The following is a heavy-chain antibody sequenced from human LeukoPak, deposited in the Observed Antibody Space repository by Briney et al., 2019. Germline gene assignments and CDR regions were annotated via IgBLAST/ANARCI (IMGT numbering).Heavy chain of an antibody. Sequence: PGGSLRLSCAASGFTFSSYWMSWVRQAPGKGLEWVANIKQDGSEKYYVDSVKGRFTISRDNAKNSLYLQMNSLRAEDTAVYYCARDLLRVYQSPVFDYWGQGTLVTVSS. J-gene: IGHJ4*02. CDR1: GFTFSSYW. CDR2: IKQDGSEK. V-gene: IGHV3-7*01. CDR3: ARDLLRVYQSPVFDY. D-gene: IGHD6-13*01.